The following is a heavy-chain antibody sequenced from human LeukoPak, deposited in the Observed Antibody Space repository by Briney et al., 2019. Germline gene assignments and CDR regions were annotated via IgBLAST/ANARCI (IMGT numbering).Heavy chain of an antibody. J-gene: IGHJ5*02. V-gene: IGHV4-59*01. CDR2: IYYSGST. CDR3: AIHPTSMTRVTKGWFDP. CDR1: GGSINSYY. D-gene: IGHD4-17*01. Sequence: PSQTLSLTCTVSGGSINSYYWSWIRQPPGKGLEWVGCIYYSGSTNYNPSLKSRVTISVDTSKNQFSLKLTSVTAADTAVYYCAIHPTSMTRVTKGWFDPSGQGTLVTVSS.